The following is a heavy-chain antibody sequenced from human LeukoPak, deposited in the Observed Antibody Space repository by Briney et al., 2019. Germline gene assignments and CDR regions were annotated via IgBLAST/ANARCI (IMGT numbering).Heavy chain of an antibody. CDR1: GFIFSSYG. D-gene: IGHD6-13*01. CDR2: IWYDGSNK. V-gene: IGHV3-33*01. J-gene: IGHJ4*02. CDR3: ARDAGLIAAAGAFDY. Sequence: GGSLRPSCAASGFIFSSYGMHWVRQAPGKGLGWVAVIWYDGSNKYYADSVKGRSTISRDNSKNTLYLQMNSLRAEDTAVYYCARDAGLIAAAGAFDYWGQGTLVTVSS.